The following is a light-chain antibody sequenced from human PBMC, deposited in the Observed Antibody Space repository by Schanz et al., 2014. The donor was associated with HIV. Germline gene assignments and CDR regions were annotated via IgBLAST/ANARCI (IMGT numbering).Light chain of an antibody. CDR3: SSYAGSNILWL. CDR2: EVN. J-gene: IGLJ3*02. CDR1: SSDIGGSKS. V-gene: IGLV2-8*01. Sequence: QSALTQPPSASGSPGQSVTISCTGTSSDIGGSKSFSLDPQHPGKTPKLIIYEVNKRPSGVPDRFSGSKSGNTASLTVSGLQAEDEADYYCSSYAGSNILWLFGGGTKLTVL.